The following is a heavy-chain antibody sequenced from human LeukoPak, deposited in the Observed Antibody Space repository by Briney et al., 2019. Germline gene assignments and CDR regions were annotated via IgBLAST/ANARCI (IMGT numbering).Heavy chain of an antibody. J-gene: IGHJ1*01. Sequence: ASVKVSCKASGYTFTSYDINLVRQATGQGLEWMGWMNPNSGNTGYAQKFQGRVTMTRNTSINTAYMELSSLRSEDTAVFYCARGVRDSSGREYFQHWGQGTLVTVSS. CDR2: MNPNSGNT. CDR1: GYTFTSYD. CDR3: ARGVRDSSGREYFQH. V-gene: IGHV1-8*01. D-gene: IGHD3-22*01.